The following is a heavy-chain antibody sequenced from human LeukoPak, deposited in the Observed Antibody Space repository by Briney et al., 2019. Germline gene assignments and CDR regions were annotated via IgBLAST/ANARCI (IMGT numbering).Heavy chain of an antibody. Sequence: GGSLRLSCAASGFTFSSYWMHWVRQAPGKGLVWVSRINSDGSSSSYADSVKGRFTISRDNAKNTLYLQMNSLRAEDTAVYYCAKDIRITGTTGGSAFDYWGQGTLVTVSS. V-gene: IGHV3-74*01. D-gene: IGHD1-20*01. J-gene: IGHJ4*02. CDR1: GFTFSSYW. CDR2: INSDGSSS. CDR3: AKDIRITGTTGGSAFDY.